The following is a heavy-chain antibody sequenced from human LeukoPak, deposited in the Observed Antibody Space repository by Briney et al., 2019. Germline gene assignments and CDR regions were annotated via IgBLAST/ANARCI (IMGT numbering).Heavy chain of an antibody. V-gene: IGHV3-74*03. CDR2: INSDENSI. CDR1: GFTLSAYW. Sequence: GGSLRLSCAASGFTLSAYWMNWVRQAPGKGLMWVSRINSDENSISYADSVKGRFSISRDNANDRLYLQMNSLRPEDTAVYYCVRGAPLDFWGQGIPVTVSS. CDR3: VRGAPLDF. J-gene: IGHJ4*02.